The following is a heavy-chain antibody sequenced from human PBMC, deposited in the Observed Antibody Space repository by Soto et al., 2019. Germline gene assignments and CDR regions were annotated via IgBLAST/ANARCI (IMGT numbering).Heavy chain of an antibody. Sequence: QVQLVESGGGLVKPGGSLRLSCAASGFTFSDYYMSWIRQAPGKGLEWVSYISSSGSTIYYADSVKGRFTISRDNAKNSLYLQMNSLRAEDTAVYYCARRVDFWSGYYNPYYYYYMGVWGKGTTVTVSS. V-gene: IGHV3-11*01. CDR3: ARRVDFWSGYYNPYYYYYMGV. D-gene: IGHD3-3*01. CDR1: GFTFSDYY. J-gene: IGHJ6*03. CDR2: ISSSGSTI.